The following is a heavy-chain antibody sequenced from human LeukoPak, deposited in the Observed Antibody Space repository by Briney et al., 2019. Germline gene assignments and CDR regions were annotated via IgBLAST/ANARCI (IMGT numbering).Heavy chain of an antibody. CDR2: IIPILGIA. CDR3: ARDVSSGWYYFDY. Sequence: GASVKVSCKASGGTFSSYAISWVRQAPGQGLEWMGRIIPILGIANYAQKFQGRVTITGDKSTSTAYMELSSLRSEDTAVYYCARDVSSGWYYFDYWGQGTLVTVSS. CDR1: GGTFSSYA. J-gene: IGHJ4*02. D-gene: IGHD6-19*01. V-gene: IGHV1-69*04.